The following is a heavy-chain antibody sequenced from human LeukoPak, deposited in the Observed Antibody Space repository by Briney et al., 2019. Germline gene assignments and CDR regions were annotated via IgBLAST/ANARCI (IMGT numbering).Heavy chain of an antibody. J-gene: IGHJ5*02. D-gene: IGHD4-17*01. CDR1: GGSISSGDYY. CDR3: AREPTEDNWFGP. Sequence: MTSETLSLTCTVSGGSISSGDYYWSWIRQPPGKGLEWIGYIYYSGSTYYNPSLKSRVTISVDTSKNQFSLKLSSVTAADTAVYYCAREPTEDNWFGPWGQGTLVTVSS. CDR2: IYYSGST. V-gene: IGHV4-30-4*01.